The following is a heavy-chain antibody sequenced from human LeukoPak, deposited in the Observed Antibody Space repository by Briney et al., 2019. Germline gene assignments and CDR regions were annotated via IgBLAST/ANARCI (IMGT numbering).Heavy chain of an antibody. V-gene: IGHV3-43*02. J-gene: IGHJ3*02. CDR3: AKDTGGSYAFDI. CDR2: ISGDGGST. D-gene: IGHD1-26*01. CDR1: GFTFSSYA. Sequence: GGSLRLSCAASGFTFSSYAMSWVRQAPGKGLEWVSLISGDGGSTYYADSVKGRFTISRDNSKNSLYLQMNSLRTEDTALYYCAKDTGGSYAFDIWGQGTMVTVSS.